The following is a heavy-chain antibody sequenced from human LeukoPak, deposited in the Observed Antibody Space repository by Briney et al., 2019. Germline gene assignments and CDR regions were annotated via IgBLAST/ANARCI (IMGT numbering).Heavy chain of an antibody. CDR2: IWYDGSNK. D-gene: IGHD6-19*01. J-gene: IGHJ4*02. CDR3: ARDKSVAGTLIRIFPLGY. V-gene: IGHV3-33*01. CDR1: GFTFSSYG. Sequence: GGSLRLSCAASGFTFSSYGMHWVRQAPGKGLEWVAVIWYDGSNKYYADSVKGRFTISRDNSKNTLYLQMNSLRAEDTAVYYCARDKSVAGTLIRIFPLGYWGQGTLVTVSS.